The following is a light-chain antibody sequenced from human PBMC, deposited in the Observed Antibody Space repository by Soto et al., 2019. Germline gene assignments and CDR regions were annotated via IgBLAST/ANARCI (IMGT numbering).Light chain of an antibody. V-gene: IGKV3-20*01. CDR2: DAS. CDR1: QSVKSSY. CDR3: QQYASSPQT. Sequence: EIVLTQSPGALSLSLGERATLSCRARQSVKSSYLAWYRQKPGQTPRLLIYDASTRATGIPDRFSGSGSGTDFTLTISGLEPEDFAVYSCQQYASSPQTFGQGTKVDI. J-gene: IGKJ1*01.